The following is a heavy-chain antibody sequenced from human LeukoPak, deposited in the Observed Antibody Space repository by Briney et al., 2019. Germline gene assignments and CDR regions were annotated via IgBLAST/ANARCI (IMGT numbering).Heavy chain of an antibody. D-gene: IGHD3-22*01. V-gene: IGHV3-23*01. CDR1: GFIFTNYG. CDR2: ISNDGGGT. Sequence: GGSLRLSCAASGFIFTNYGLIWVRQAPGKGLEWVSAISNDGGGTNYADFVKGRFTISRDNSKNTLFLQMNSLRAEDTALYYCAKGSSGYFVDLWGQGTLVTVSS. J-gene: IGHJ5*02. CDR3: AKGSSGYFVDL.